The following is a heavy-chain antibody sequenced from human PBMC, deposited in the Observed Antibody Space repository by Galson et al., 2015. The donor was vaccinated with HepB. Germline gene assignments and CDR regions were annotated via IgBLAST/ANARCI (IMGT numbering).Heavy chain of an antibody. J-gene: IGHJ4*02. CDR2: ISSSSAII. CDR1: TFISSTYS. CDR3: ARARYSSSPPDY. V-gene: IGHV3-48*04. D-gene: IGHD6-6*01. Sequence: SLRLSCAASTFISSTYSMNWVRQAPGKGLEWVSYISSSSAIIYYADSVKGRFTISRDNAKNSLYLQMNSLRSDDTAVYYCARARYSSSPPDYWGRGTLVSVSS.